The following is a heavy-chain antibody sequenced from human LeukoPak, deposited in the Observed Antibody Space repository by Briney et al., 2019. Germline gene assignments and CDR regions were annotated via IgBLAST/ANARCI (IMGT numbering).Heavy chain of an antibody. CDR2: IFYDGST. D-gene: IGHD5-18*01. V-gene: IGHV4-59*01. CDR1: GDSISTYY. J-gene: IGHJ4*02. Sequence: SETLSLTCTVSGDSISTYYWSWIRQPPGKGLEWVGYIFYDGSTNYNPSLKSRVTISVDTSKNQFSLKLGSVTAADTAVYYCARSRGGYRHGLNFFDYWGQGILVTVSS. CDR3: ARSRGGYRHGLNFFDY.